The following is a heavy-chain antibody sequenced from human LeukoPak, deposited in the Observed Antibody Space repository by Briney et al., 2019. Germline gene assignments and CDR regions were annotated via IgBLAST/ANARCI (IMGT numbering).Heavy chain of an antibody. Sequence: SETLSLTCTVSGDSITSYYWSWIRQPPGKGLEWIGYIYYSGSTNYNPSLKSRVTISLDTSKNQFSLRLSSVTAADTAVYYCARSYDNRGYYYYGMDVWGQGTTVTVSS. CDR3: ARSYDNRGYYYYGMDV. J-gene: IGHJ6*02. CDR2: IYYSGST. D-gene: IGHD3-22*01. CDR1: GDSITSYY. V-gene: IGHV4-59*01.